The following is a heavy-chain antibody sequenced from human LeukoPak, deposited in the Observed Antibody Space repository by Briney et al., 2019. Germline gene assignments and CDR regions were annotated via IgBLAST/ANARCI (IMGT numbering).Heavy chain of an antibody. CDR2: INPNSGGT. CDR1: GYTFTGYY. D-gene: IGHD2-15*01. V-gene: IGHV1-2*06. Sequence: ASVKVSCKASGYTFTGYYMHWGRQAPGQGLEWMGRINPNSGGTNYAQKFQGRVTMTRDTSISTAYMELSRLRSDDTAVYYCARYPRGYCSGGSCYRFDYWGQGTLVTVSS. CDR3: ARYPRGYCSGGSCYRFDY. J-gene: IGHJ4*02.